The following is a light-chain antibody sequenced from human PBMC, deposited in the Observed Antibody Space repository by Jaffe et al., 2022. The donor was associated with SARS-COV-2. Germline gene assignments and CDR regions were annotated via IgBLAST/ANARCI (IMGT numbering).Light chain of an antibody. CDR2: ANN. CDR1: SSNIGTGYD. V-gene: IGLV1-40*01. Sequence: QSVLTQPPSVSGAPGQRVTISCTGSSSNIGTGYDVHWYQQLPGTAPKLLIYANNNRPSGVPDRFSGSKSGTSASLAITGLRAEDEADYYCQSYDSSLSRYVFGTGTTITVL. J-gene: IGLJ1*01. CDR3: QSYDSSLSRYV.